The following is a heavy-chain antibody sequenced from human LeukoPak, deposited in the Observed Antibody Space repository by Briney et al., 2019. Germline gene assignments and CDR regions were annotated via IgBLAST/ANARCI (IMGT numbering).Heavy chain of an antibody. J-gene: IGHJ4*02. CDR2: IIPIFGTA. Sequence: ASVTVSCKASGGTFSSYAISWVRQAPGQGLEWMGGIIPIFGTANYAQKFQGRVTITTDESTSTAYMELSSLRSEDTAVYYCARGQEMATTITAFDYWGQGTLVTVSS. D-gene: IGHD5-24*01. CDR3: ARGQEMATTITAFDY. V-gene: IGHV1-69*05. CDR1: GGTFSSYA.